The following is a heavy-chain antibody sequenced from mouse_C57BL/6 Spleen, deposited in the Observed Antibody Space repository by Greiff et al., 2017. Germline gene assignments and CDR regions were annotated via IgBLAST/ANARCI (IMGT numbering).Heavy chain of an antibody. CDR1: GYTFTEYT. CDR3: ARHEGGIYDGYYGGYFDV. CDR2: FYPGSGSI. V-gene: IGHV1-62-2*01. J-gene: IGHJ1*03. Sequence: QVHVKQSGAELVKPGASVKLSCKASGYTFTEYTIHWVKQRSGQGLEWIGWFYPGSGSIKYNEKFKDKAPLTADKSSSTVYMELSRLTSEDSAVYFCARHEGGIYDGYYGGYFDVWGTGTTVTVSS. D-gene: IGHD2-3*01.